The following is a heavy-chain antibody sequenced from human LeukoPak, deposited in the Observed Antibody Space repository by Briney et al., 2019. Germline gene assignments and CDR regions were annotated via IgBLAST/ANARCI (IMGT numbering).Heavy chain of an antibody. Sequence: PSETLSLTCTVPGGSISSSSYYWGWIRQPPGKGLEWIGSIYYSGSTYYNPSLKSRVTISVDTSKNQFSLKLSSVTAADTAVYYCARHASPLSQVDYWGQGTLVTVSS. CDR2: IYYSGST. J-gene: IGHJ4*02. CDR3: ARHASPLSQVDY. V-gene: IGHV4-39*01. CDR1: GGSISSSSYY.